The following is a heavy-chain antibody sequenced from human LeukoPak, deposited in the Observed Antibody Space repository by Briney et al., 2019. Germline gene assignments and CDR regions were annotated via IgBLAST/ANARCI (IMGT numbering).Heavy chain of an antibody. D-gene: IGHD3-10*01. Sequence: ASVKVSCKASGYTFTGYYMHWVRQAPGQGLEWMGWINPNSGGTNYAQKFQGRVTMTRDTSISTAYMELSRLRSDDTAVYYCAVDNMVRAYYYYYMDVWGKGTTVTVSS. J-gene: IGHJ6*03. CDR3: AVDNMVRAYYYYYMDV. CDR2: INPNSGGT. CDR1: GYTFTGYY. V-gene: IGHV1-2*02.